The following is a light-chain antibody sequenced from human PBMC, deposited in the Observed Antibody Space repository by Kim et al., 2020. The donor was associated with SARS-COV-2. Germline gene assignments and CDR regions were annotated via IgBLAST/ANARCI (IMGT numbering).Light chain of an antibody. CDR1: QSVSSSY. Sequence: PGERATLSCRASQSVSSSYLAWYQQKPGQAPRLLIYGASSRATGIPDRFSGIGSGTDFTLTISRLEPEDFAVYYCQQYGSSLTWTFGQGTKVDIK. J-gene: IGKJ1*01. CDR3: QQYGSSLTWT. CDR2: GAS. V-gene: IGKV3-20*01.